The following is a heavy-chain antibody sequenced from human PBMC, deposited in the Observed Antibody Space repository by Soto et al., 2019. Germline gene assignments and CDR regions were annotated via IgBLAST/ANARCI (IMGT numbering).Heavy chain of an antibody. D-gene: IGHD3-3*01. V-gene: IGHV4-39*01. CDR2: IHHGGTT. CDR3: ARSQGITTFNWFDP. J-gene: IGHJ5*02. Sequence: QLQLQASGPGLVKTSETLSLTCTVAGASISNNGDYWGWIRQPPGKGLEWIASIHHGGTTYYHPSLYGRVTISVDTSRNQFSLRLPSVTAADTAYYYCARSQGITTFNWFDPWGQGTLVTVSS. CDR1: GASISNNGDY.